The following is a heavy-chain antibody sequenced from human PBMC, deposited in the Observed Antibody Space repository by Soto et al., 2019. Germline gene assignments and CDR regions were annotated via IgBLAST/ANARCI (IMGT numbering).Heavy chain of an antibody. Sequence: PSQTLSLTCAISGDSVSSNSAAWNWIRQSPSRGLEWLGRAYYRSQWYYDSAVSVRSRITVIPDTSKNQFSLQLNSVTPEDTAVYYCARPPSGYCSSTSCYDRGSGYYYYYMDVWSKGTTVTVS. CDR3: ARPPSGYCSSTSCYDRGSGYYYYYMDV. J-gene: IGHJ6*03. CDR1: GDSVSSNSAA. V-gene: IGHV6-1*01. CDR2: AYYRSQWYY. D-gene: IGHD2-2*01.